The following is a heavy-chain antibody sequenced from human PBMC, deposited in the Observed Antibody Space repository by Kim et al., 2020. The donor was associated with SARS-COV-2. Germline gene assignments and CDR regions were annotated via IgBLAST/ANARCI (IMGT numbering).Heavy chain of an antibody. D-gene: IGHD6-13*01. CDR1: GSTFSSDD. CDR2: IGTRGDT. CDR3: AREGKSSIWYNWFFDF. V-gene: IGHV3-13*01. Sequence: GGSLRLSCAASGSTFSSDDMHWVRQAAGKGLEWVSAIGTRGDTYYADSVKGRFTISRENAKNSLYLQMTSLRDEDTAVYFCAREGKSSIWYNWFFDFWGRGTLVTVSS. J-gene: IGHJ2*01.